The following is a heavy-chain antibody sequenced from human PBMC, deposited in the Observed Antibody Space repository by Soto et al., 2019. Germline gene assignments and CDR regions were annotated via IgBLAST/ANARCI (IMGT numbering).Heavy chain of an antibody. D-gene: IGHD1-26*01. J-gene: IGHJ6*02. CDR1: GFPFSNYA. CDR3: ARDVFGGSYGMDV. CDR2: ISYDGSNN. V-gene: IGHV3-30-3*01. Sequence: QVQLVESGGGVVQPGRSLRLSCAASGFPFSNYAVYWVRQAPGKGLEWVAAISYDGSNNYYADSVKGRFTISRDNSRNTLYVQMNSLRVEDTAVYYCARDVFGGSYGMDVWGQGTTVTVS.